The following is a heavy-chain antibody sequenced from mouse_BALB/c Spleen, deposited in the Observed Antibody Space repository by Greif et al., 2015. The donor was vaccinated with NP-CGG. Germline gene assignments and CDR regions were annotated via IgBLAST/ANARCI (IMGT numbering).Heavy chain of an antibody. CDR3: ARGLYYFDY. V-gene: IGHV5-6-3*01. Sequence: EVQLVESGGGLVQPGGSLKLSCAASGFTFSSYGMSWVRQTPDKRLELVATINSNGGSTYYPDSVKGRFTISRDNAKNTLYLQMSSLKSEDTAMYYCARGLYYFDYWGQGTTLTVSS. J-gene: IGHJ2*01. CDR1: GFTFSSYG. CDR2: INSNGGST.